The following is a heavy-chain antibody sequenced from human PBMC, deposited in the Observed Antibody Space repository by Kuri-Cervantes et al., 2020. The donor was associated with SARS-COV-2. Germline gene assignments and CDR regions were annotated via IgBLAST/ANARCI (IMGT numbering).Heavy chain of an antibody. J-gene: IGHJ3*02. CDR2: IYNSGST. CDR1: GDSITSSSYY. V-gene: IGHV4-39*01. CDR3: VTSLPRSGWDGEDAFDI. D-gene: IGHD6-19*01. Sequence: SETLSLTCTVSGDSITSSSYYWGWIRQPPGKGLEWIGNIYNSGSTYYNPSHKSRVTISVDTSKKQFSLKLSSVTAADTAMYYCVTSLPRSGWDGEDAFDIWGQGTMVTVSS.